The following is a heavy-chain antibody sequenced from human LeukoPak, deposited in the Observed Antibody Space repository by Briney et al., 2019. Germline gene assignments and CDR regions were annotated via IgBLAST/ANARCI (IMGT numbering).Heavy chain of an antibody. CDR1: GFTFSSYG. CDR2: IRYDGSNK. Sequence: PGGSLRLSCAASGFTFSSYGMHWVRQAPGKGLEWVAFIRYDGSNKYYADSVKGRFTISRDNSKNTLYLQMNSLRAEDTAVYYCAKDRGYSPLGTYCSSTSCIEYFQHWGQGTLVTVSS. V-gene: IGHV3-30*02. J-gene: IGHJ1*01. CDR3: AKDRGYSPLGTYCSSTSCIEYFQH. D-gene: IGHD2-2*01.